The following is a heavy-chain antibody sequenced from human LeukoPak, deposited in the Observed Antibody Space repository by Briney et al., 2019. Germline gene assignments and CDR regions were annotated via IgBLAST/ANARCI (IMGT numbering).Heavy chain of an antibody. D-gene: IGHD2-2*03. CDR3: ARDGYCSSTSCYGGGGTYYGMDV. J-gene: IGHJ6*04. V-gene: IGHV3-21*01. CDR1: GFTFCSYS. Sequence: GGSLRLSCAASGFTFCSYSVNWVRQAPGQGLEWVSSISSSSSYIYYADSVKGRFTISRDKAKNSLYLQMNSLRAEDTAVYYCARDGYCSSTSCYGGGGTYYGMDVWGKGTTVTVSS. CDR2: ISSSSSYI.